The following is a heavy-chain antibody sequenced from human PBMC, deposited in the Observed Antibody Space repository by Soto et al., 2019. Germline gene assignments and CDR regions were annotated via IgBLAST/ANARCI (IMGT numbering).Heavy chain of an antibody. J-gene: IGHJ6*02. CDR2: IYYSGST. CDR1: GGSVSSGRYY. Sequence: SETLSLTCTVPGGSVSSGRYYWSWIRQPPGMGLEWIGYIYYSGSTNYNPSLKSRVTISVDTSKNQFSLKLSSVTAADTAVYYCARAIGNYFNYYYYGMDVWGQGTTVTVSS. CDR3: ARAIGNYFNYYYYGMDV. D-gene: IGHD4-4*01. V-gene: IGHV4-61*01.